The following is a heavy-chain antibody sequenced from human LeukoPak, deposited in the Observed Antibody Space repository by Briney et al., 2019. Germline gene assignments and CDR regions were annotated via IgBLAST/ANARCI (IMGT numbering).Heavy chain of an antibody. CDR1: GGTFSSYA. V-gene: IGHV1-69*05. CDR2: IIPIFGTA. CDR3: ASANGGPWSGYYAFDI. Sequence: SVKVSCKASGGTFSSYAISWVRQAPGQGLESRGRIIPIFGTANYAQKFQGRVTITTDESTSTAYMELSSLRSEDTAVYYCASANGGPWSGYYAFDIWGQGTMVTVSS. J-gene: IGHJ3*02. D-gene: IGHD3-3*01.